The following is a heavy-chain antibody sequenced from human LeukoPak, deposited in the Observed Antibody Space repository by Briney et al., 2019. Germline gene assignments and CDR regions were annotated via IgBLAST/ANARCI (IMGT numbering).Heavy chain of an antibody. D-gene: IGHD3-3*01. V-gene: IGHV1-8*01. CDR1: GYTFTSYE. J-gene: IGHJ4*02. CDR2: INPNSGNT. Sequence: GASVKVSCKASGYTFTSYEVNWVRQATGQGLEWMGWINPNSGNTVYAQKFQGRVTITADKSTSTAYMELSSLRSEDTAVYYCARGPTYYDFWSGSERSSCYFDYWGQGTLVTVSS. CDR3: ARGPTYYDFWSGSERSSCYFDY.